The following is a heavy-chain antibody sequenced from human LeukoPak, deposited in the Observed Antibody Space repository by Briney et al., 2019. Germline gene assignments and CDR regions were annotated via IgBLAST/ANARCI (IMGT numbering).Heavy chain of an antibody. J-gene: IGHJ4*02. CDR2: IKRDGSEK. CDR1: GFTFSNSW. Sequence: GGSLRLSCAASGFTFSNSWMNWVRQAPGKGLEWVANIKRDGSEKYYVDSVKGRFTISRDNAKNSLYLQMNSLRAEDTAVYYSARGFPIDYWGQGTLVTVSS. CDR3: ARGFPIDY. V-gene: IGHV3-7*04.